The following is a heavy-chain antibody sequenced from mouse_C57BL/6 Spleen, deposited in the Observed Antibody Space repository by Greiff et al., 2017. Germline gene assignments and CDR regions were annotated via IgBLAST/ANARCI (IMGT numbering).Heavy chain of an antibody. Sequence: EVMLVESGGDLVQPGGSLTLSCAASGFTFSSYGMSWVRQTPDKRLEWVATISSGGSYTYYPDSVKGRFTISRDNAKNTRFLQMSSLKSEDTARYYCARHLINDYHFDYWGQGTTLTVSS. D-gene: IGHD2-4*01. CDR2: ISSGGSYT. CDR3: ARHLINDYHFDY. J-gene: IGHJ2*01. CDR1: GFTFSSYG. V-gene: IGHV5-6*01.